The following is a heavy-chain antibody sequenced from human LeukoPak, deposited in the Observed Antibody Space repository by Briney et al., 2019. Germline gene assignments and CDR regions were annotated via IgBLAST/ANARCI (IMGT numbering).Heavy chain of an antibody. V-gene: IGHV5-51*01. Sequence: GESLKISCKGSGYSFTSYWIGWVRQMPGKGLEWMGIIYPGDSDTRYSPSFQGQVTISADKSISTAYLQWSSLKASDTAMYYCARGYRSSTSCYNFDYWGQGTLVTVSS. CDR1: GYSFTSYW. CDR2: IYPGDSDT. CDR3: ARGYRSSTSCYNFDY. D-gene: IGHD2-2*02. J-gene: IGHJ4*02.